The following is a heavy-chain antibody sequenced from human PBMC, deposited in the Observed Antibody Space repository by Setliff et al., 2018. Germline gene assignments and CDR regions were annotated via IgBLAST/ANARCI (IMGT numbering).Heavy chain of an antibody. V-gene: IGHV4-59*03. Sequence: PSETLSLTCTVSGGSMNNHYWTWIRQPPGKGLEWIGSIYYSGNTNYAAPVKGRFTISRDDSKNTMSLQMNSLKTEDTAVYFCATRLGDFWGQGTLVTVSS. CDR1: GGSMNNHY. CDR2: IYYSGNT. D-gene: IGHD1-1*01. J-gene: IGHJ4*02. CDR3: ATRLGDF.